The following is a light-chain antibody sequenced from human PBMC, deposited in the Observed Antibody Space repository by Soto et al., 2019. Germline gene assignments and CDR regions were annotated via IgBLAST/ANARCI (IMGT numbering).Light chain of an antibody. J-gene: IGKJ4*01. CDR1: QSLSNNH. CDR2: GTS. Sequence: EMVLTQSPGTMSLSPGARVTLSCRASQSLSNNHLAWYQQKPGQAPRLLIHGTSNRATGIPDRFSGSGSGTDFTLTFSRLEPEDFAVYYCEYYGTSITFGGGTKVEIK. V-gene: IGKV3-20*01. CDR3: EYYGTSIT.